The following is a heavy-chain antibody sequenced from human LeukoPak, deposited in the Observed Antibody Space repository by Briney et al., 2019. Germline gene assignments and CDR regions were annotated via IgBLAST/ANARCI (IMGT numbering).Heavy chain of an antibody. CDR2: INPSGGST. CDR1: GYTFTSYY. V-gene: IGHV1-46*01. CDR3: ARDPTPLNYYDSSGYQPTFDY. D-gene: IGHD3-22*01. Sequence: GASVKVSCKASGYTFTSYYMHWVRQAPGQGLEWMGIINPSGGSTSYAQRFQGRVTMTRDMSTSTVYKELSSLRSEDTAVYYCARDPTPLNYYDSSGYQPTFDYWGQGTLVTVSS. J-gene: IGHJ4*02.